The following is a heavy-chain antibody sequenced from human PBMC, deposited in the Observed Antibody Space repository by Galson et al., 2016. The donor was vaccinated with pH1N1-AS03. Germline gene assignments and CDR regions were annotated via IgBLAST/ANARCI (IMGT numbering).Heavy chain of an antibody. CDR2: IEASSTYI. J-gene: IGHJ4*02. V-gene: IGHV3-21*01. CDR3: ARDTARSFDY. Sequence: SLRLSCAVSGFTFRDYNLNWVRQAPGKGPEWVSSIEASSTYIYYADSVKGRFTISRDNSKNSLYPQMNILRAEDTAVYYCARDTARSFDYWGLGTLVSVSS. D-gene: IGHD5-18*01. CDR1: GFTFRDYN.